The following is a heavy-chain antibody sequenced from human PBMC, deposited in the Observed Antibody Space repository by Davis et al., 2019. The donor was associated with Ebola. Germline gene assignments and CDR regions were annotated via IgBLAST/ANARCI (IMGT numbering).Heavy chain of an antibody. D-gene: IGHD2-15*01. J-gene: IGHJ6*04. Sequence: SCAASGFLVTSNYMSWVRQPPGKGLEWIGEIYHSGSTNYNPSLKSRVTISVDKSKNQFSLKLSSVTAADTAVYYCARLGVVVAASLYYYYGMDVWGKGTTVTVSS. CDR3: ARLGVVVAASLYYYYGMDV. V-gene: IGHV4-4*02. CDR1: GFLVTSNY. CDR2: IYHSGST.